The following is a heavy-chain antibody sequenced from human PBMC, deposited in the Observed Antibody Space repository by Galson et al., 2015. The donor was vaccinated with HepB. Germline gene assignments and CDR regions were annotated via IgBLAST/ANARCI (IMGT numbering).Heavy chain of an antibody. V-gene: IGHV1-2*02. CDR2: INPNSGAT. D-gene: IGHD3-22*01. CDR3: ARDYFDSSGSGTFDY. J-gene: IGHJ4*02. Sequence: SVKVSCKASGYTFTGYYMHWVRQAPGQGPEWMGWINPNSGATKYAQNFQGRVTMTRDTSISTAYMELTRLTSDDAAVYYCARDYFDSSGSGTFDYWGQGTLVTVSS. CDR1: GYTFTGYY.